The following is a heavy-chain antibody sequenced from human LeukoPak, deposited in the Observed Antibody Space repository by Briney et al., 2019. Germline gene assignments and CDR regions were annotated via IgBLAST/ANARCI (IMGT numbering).Heavy chain of an antibody. CDR3: ARRLRSGGSSWFDS. D-gene: IGHD3-10*01. V-gene: IGHV4-4*09. CDR1: GGSITSYS. CDR2: IYTSGSP. Sequence: SETLSLTCTVSGGSITSYSWTWIRQPPGKGLEYIGYIYTSGSPNYNPSLTSRVTISLDTSKNQFSLKLSSVTAADTAVYYCARRLRSGGSSWFDSWGQGTLVTVSS. J-gene: IGHJ5*01.